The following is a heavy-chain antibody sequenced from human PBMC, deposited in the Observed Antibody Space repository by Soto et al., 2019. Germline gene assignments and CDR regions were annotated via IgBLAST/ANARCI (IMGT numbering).Heavy chain of an antibody. V-gene: IGHV5-51*01. CDR1: GYTFTNYW. CDR2: IYPGDSDT. Sequence: PAESLSICCKVSGYTFTNYWIGWVLQMPGKGLEWMGIIYPGDSDTKYNPSFQGQVTISADKSITTTYLQWSSLKASDTAIYYCAASIFYYGMDVWGQGTTVTVSS. CDR3: AASIFYYGMDV. J-gene: IGHJ6*02.